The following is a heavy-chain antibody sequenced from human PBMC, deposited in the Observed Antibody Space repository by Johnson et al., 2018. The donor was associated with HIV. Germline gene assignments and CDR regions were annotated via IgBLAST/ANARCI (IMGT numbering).Heavy chain of an antibody. J-gene: IGHJ3*02. Sequence: QVQLVEPRGGVVQPGRSLRLSCAASGFTSSSYAMHWVRQAPAKGLQWVAVISYDGSDKDYADSVKGRFTISRDSSKNTLYLQMNSLKTEDTAVYYCARGGYYDILTGYYALAAFDIWGQGTMVTVSS. CDR1: GFTSSSYA. V-gene: IGHV3-30*04. CDR3: ARGGYYDILTGYYALAAFDI. CDR2: ISYDGSDK. D-gene: IGHD3-9*01.